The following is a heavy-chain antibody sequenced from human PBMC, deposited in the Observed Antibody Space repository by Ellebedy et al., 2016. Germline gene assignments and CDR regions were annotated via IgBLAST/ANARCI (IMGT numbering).Heavy chain of an antibody. CDR2: FDPEDGET. D-gene: IGHD2-21*02. V-gene: IGHV1-24*01. J-gene: IGHJ4*02. CDR1: GYTLSDLS. CDR3: ATPPYCGGGCPPGDY. Sequence: ASVKVSCKVSGYTLSDLSMHWVRQAPGKGLEWMGGFDPEDGETIYAQKFQGRVTMTEDTSTDTAYMELSSLRSEDTAVYYCATPPYCGGGCPPGDYWGQGTLVTVSS.